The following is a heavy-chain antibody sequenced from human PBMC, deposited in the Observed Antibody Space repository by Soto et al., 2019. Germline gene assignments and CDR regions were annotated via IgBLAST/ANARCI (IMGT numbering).Heavy chain of an antibody. CDR3: AKRRGAGGHFDY. D-gene: IGHD2-15*01. CDR1: GFTFRSFT. V-gene: IGHV3-23*01. CDR2: VSIGGST. J-gene: IGHJ4*02. Sequence: GGSLRLSCAASGFTFRSFTMNWVRQAPGKGLEWVAVVSIGGSTHYADSVRGRFTISRDNSKNTLSLQMNSLTAEDTAVYFCAKRRGAGGHFDYWGQGALVTVSS.